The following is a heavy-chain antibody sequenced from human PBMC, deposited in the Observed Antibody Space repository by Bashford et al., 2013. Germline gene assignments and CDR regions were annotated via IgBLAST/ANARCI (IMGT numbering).Heavy chain of an antibody. Sequence: SVKVSCKTSGYNFTSYGISWVRQAPGQGLEWMGGIIPIFGTANYAQKFQGRVTITADESTSTAYMELSSLRSEDTAVYYCARSNFGSGVWFDHWGQGTLVTVSS. V-gene: IGHV1-69*13. CDR1: GYNFTSYG. CDR3: ARSNFGSGVWFDH. D-gene: IGHD2-15*01. J-gene: IGHJ5*02. CDR2: IIPIFGTA.